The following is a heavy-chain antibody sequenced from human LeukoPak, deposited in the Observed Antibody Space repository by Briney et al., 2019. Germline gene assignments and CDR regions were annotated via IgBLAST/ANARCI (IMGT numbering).Heavy chain of an antibody. CDR3: ARDRNSPAKYYFDN. CDR1: GFTFNSYA. J-gene: IGHJ4*02. CDR2: ISNDGRDK. Sequence: GGSLRLSCAASGFTFNSYAMHWARQAPRKGLEWVAVISNDGRDKHHADSVKGRFTISRDNSKNTLYLQMNSLRAEDTAVYYCARDRNSPAKYYFDNWGQGTLVTVSS. V-gene: IGHV3-30*04. D-gene: IGHD1-14*01.